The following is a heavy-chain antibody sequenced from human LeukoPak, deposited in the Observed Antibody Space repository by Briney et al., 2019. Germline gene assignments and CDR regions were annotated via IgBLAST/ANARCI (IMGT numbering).Heavy chain of an antibody. D-gene: IGHD5-18*01. CDR1: GFTFSDYY. V-gene: IGHV3-11*01. J-gene: IGHJ6*02. CDR2: ISSSGSTI. CDR3: ARDAQDTAMDYGMDV. Sequence: PGGSLRLSCAASGFTFSDYYMSWIRQAPGKGLEWVSYISSSGSTIYYADSVKGRFTISRDNAKNSLYLQMNSLRAEDTAVYYCARDAQDTAMDYGMDVWGQGTTVTVSS.